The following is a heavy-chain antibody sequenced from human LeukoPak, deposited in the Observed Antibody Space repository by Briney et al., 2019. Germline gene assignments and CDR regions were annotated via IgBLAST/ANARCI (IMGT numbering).Heavy chain of an antibody. CDR3: ARGTYYYGSGSYNFDY. Sequence: SETLSLTCAVYGGSFSGYYWSWIRQPPGKGLEWIGEINHSGSTNYKPSLQSRVTISVDTSKNQFSLKLSSVTAADTAVYYCARGTYYYGSGSYNFDYWGQGTLVTVSS. CDR1: GGSFSGYY. CDR2: INHSGST. V-gene: IGHV4-34*01. J-gene: IGHJ4*02. D-gene: IGHD3-10*01.